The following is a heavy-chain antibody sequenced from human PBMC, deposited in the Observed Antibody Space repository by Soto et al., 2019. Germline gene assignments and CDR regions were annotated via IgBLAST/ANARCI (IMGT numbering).Heavy chain of an antibody. D-gene: IGHD6-13*01. V-gene: IGHV3-15*01. CDR3: AKVQMTGYKYSSLDY. CDR1: GFSFSNAW. CDR2: IKSKNDGGTT. J-gene: IGHJ4*02. Sequence: GGSLRLSCAASGFSFSNAWMSWVRQAPGKGLEWVGRIKSKNDGGTTDYAAPVRGRFAISRDDSENTLYLQMNSLKTEVTAVYYCAKVQMTGYKYSSLDYWGQGTLVTVSS.